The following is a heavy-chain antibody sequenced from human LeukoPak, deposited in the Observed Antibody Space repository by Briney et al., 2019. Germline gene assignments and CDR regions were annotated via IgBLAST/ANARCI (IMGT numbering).Heavy chain of an antibody. J-gene: IGHJ4*02. CDR2: ISGSGGST. Sequence: GGSLRLSCAAPGFTFSSYAMSWVRQAPGKGLEWVSAISGSGGSTYYADSVKGRFTISRDNSKNTLYLQMNSLRAEDTAVYYCALGIAVAGTFDYWGQGTLVTVSS. CDR1: GFTFSSYA. V-gene: IGHV3-23*01. D-gene: IGHD6-19*01. CDR3: ALGIAVAGTFDY.